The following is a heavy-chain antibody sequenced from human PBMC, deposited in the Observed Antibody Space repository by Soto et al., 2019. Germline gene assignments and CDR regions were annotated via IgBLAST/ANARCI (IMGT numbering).Heavy chain of an antibody. Sequence: GGSLRLSCAASGFTFSSYAMGWVRQGPGKGLEWVAVVSIGGSTHYADSVRGRFTISRDNSKNTLSLQMNSLTAEDTAVYFCAKRRGAGGHFDYWGQGALVTVS. D-gene: IGHD2-15*01. V-gene: IGHV3-23*01. CDR3: AKRRGAGGHFDY. J-gene: IGHJ4*02. CDR2: VSIGGST. CDR1: GFTFSSYA.